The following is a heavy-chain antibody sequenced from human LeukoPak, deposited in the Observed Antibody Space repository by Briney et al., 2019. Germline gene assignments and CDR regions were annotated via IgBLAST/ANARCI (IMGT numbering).Heavy chain of an antibody. Sequence: GGSLRLSCAASGFTFSSYSTNWVRQAPGKGLEWVSSISSSSSYIYYADSVKGRFTISRDNAKNSLYLQMNSLRAEDTAVYYCARALGDDDTWELLRRSDDAFDIWGQGTMVTVSS. CDR2: ISSSSSYI. CDR3: ARALGDDDTWELLRRSDDAFDI. D-gene: IGHD1-26*01. J-gene: IGHJ3*02. V-gene: IGHV3-21*01. CDR1: GFTFSSYS.